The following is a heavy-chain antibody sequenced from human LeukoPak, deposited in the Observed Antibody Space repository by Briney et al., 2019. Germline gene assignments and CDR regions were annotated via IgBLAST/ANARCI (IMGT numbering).Heavy chain of an antibody. V-gene: IGHV1-69*05. J-gene: IGHJ3*02. CDR3: ARVITIFGVDYAFDI. CDR2: IIPIFGTA. Sequence: SVKVSCKASGGTFSSYAISWVRQAPGQGLEWMGGIIPIFGTANYAQKFQGRVTITTDESTSTAYMELSSLRSGDTAVYYCARVITIFGVDYAFDIWGQGTMVTVSS. CDR1: GGTFSSYA. D-gene: IGHD3-3*01.